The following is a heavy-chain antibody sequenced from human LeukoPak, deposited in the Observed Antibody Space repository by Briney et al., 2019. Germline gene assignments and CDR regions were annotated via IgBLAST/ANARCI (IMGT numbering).Heavy chain of an antibody. Sequence: GGSLRLSCAASGFTFSTYGIHCVRQAPGQGLEWVAVISYDGSTEYYAESVKGRFTMARDNSRKTVYLQMNSLRVDDTAVYFCTRGEEGWYFDVWGRGTLVSVSS. CDR3: TRGEEGWYFDV. V-gene: IGHV3-33*01. J-gene: IGHJ2*01. CDR2: ISYDGSTE. CDR1: GFTFSTYG.